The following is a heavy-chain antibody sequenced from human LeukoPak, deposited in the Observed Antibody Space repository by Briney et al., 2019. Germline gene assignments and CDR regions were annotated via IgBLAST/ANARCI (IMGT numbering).Heavy chain of an antibody. D-gene: IGHD3-9*01. CDR1: GGSFSGYY. CDR3: ARGIRYRCAFDI. Sequence: SETLSLTCAVYGGSFSGYYWSWIRQPPGKGLEWIGEINHSGSTNYNPSLKSRVTISVDTSKNQFSLKLSSVTAADTAVYYCARGIRYRCAFDIWGQGTMVTVSS. V-gene: IGHV4-34*01. J-gene: IGHJ3*02. CDR2: INHSGST.